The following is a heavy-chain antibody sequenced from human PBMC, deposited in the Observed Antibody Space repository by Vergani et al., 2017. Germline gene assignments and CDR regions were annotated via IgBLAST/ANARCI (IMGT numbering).Heavy chain of an antibody. Sequence: EVQLVESGGGLVQPGGFLRLSCAASGFTFSSYSMNWVRQAPGKGLEWVSYISSSSSTIYYADSVKGRFTISRDNAKNSLYLQMNSLRAEDTAVYYCARDYRPGYPVWVYYFDYGGQGTLVTVSS. J-gene: IGHJ4*02. CDR2: ISSSSSTI. CDR3: ARDYRPGYPVWVYYFDY. D-gene: IGHD3-16*01. CDR1: GFTFSSYS. V-gene: IGHV3-48*04.